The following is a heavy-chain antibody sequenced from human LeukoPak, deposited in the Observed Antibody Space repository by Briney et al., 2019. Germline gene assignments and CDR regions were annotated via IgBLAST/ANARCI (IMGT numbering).Heavy chain of an antibody. V-gene: IGHV3-7*01. D-gene: IGHD3-22*01. Sequence: GGSLRLSCAASGFTFSSYWMSWVRQAPGKGLEWVGNIYQNEREKYYVDSVKVRFTIYKDNNKIYLYLQMNSVKAEDTDVYYYAIDQLGYYDSSGPRASYWGQGTLVTVSS. J-gene: IGHJ4*02. CDR3: AIDQLGYYDSSGPRASY. CDR1: GFTFSSYW. CDR2: IYQNEREK.